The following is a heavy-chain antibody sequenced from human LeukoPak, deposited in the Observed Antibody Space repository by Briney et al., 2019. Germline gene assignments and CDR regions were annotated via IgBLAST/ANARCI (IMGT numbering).Heavy chain of an antibody. CDR2: SDYSGTT. V-gene: IGHV4-59*08. Sequence: SETLSLTCTVSGGSTSSYFWSWIRQPPGKGLEYIAYSDYSGTTNYNPSLKSRVTISVDTSKNQFSLRLSSVTAADTAVYYCARLKIAAAGWFDPWGQGTLVTVSS. CDR3: ARLKIAAAGWFDP. CDR1: GGSTSSYF. J-gene: IGHJ5*02. D-gene: IGHD6-13*01.